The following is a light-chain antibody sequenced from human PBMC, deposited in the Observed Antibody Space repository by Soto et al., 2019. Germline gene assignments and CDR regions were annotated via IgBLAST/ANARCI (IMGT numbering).Light chain of an antibody. CDR3: QKYNSARWT. V-gene: IGKV1-27*01. J-gene: IGKJ1*01. CDR1: QGITNY. Sequence: DIQMTQSPSTLSASLGARVPITCRASQGITNYLAWYQQKPGKVPKLLIYAASSLQSGVPSRFSGSGSGTDFTLTISSLQPEDVATYYCQKYNSARWTLGQGTKVDI. CDR2: AAS.